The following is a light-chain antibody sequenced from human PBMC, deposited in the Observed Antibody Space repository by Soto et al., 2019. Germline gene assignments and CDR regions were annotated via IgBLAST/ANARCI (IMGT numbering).Light chain of an antibody. CDR1: QSISSW. J-gene: IGKJ4*01. CDR2: KAS. V-gene: IGKV1-5*03. CDR3: QQYNSYPLT. Sequence: DIQMTQSPSTLSASVGDRVTITCRASQSISSWLAWYQQKPGKAPNLLIYKASSLASGVPSRFSGSGSGTEFTLTISSLQPDDFATYCCQQYNSYPLTFGGGTKVEIK.